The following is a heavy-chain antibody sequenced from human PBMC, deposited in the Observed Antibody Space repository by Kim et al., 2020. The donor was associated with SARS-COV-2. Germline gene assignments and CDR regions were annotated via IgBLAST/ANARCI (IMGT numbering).Heavy chain of an antibody. J-gene: IGHJ1*01. V-gene: IGHV4-34*01. CDR3: AMPSGYNSGYPARYFKH. D-gene: IGHD5-18*01. Sequence: SETLSLTCAVYGGSFSGYYWSWIRQSPGKGLEWIGEINRSGSTNYNPSLKSRVAISVDTAKNQFFLKLSTVTAADPAAYYCAMPSGYNSGYPARYFKH. CDR1: GGSFSGYY. CDR2: INRSGST.